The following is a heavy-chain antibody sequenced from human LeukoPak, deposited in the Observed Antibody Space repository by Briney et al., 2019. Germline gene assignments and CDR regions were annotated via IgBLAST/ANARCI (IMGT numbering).Heavy chain of an antibody. Sequence: SETLSLTCTVSGGSISSSSYYWGWIRQPPGKGLEWIGSIYYSGSTYYNPSLKSRVTISVDTSKNQFSLKLSSVTAADTAVYYCARQQQLVRFNWFDPCGQGTLVTVSS. J-gene: IGHJ5*02. CDR1: GGSISSSSYY. D-gene: IGHD6-13*01. V-gene: IGHV4-39*01. CDR3: ARQQQLVRFNWFDP. CDR2: IYYSGST.